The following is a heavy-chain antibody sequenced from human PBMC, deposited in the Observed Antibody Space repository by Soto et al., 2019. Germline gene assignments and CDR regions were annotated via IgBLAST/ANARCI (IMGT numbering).Heavy chain of an antibody. V-gene: IGHV3-23*01. Sequence: DVQLLESGGDLVQPGGSLRLSYAASGFTFSSYAMSWVRQAPGKGLEWVSSMSGAGRSSYDADSVKGRFTISRDNSKNTLYLQMNNLRAEDTALYYCAKGPIFGVENIYDYWGQGTLVTVSS. CDR3: AKGPIFGVENIYDY. CDR1: GFTFSSYA. D-gene: IGHD3-3*01. J-gene: IGHJ4*02. CDR2: MSGAGRSS.